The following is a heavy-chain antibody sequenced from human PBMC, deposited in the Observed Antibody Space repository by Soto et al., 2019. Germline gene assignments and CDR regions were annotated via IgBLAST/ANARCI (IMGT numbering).Heavy chain of an antibody. CDR2: IKRDGSET. Sequence: PGGSLRLSCAAPTFIFSTYWMTWVRQAPGKGLEWVANIKRDGSETHYADSVKGRFTISRDNAKNSLYLQMNSLRVEDTAVYYCARDPYYGAIDYWGQGTLVTVSS. V-gene: IGHV3-7*01. CDR3: ARDPYYGAIDY. D-gene: IGHD3-10*01. J-gene: IGHJ4*02. CDR1: TFIFSTYW.